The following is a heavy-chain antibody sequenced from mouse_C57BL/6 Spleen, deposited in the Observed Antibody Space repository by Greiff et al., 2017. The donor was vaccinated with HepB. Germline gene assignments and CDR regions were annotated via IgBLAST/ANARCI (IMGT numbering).Heavy chain of an antibody. CDR1: GYTFTGYW. CDR2: ILPGSGST. V-gene: IGHV1-9*01. D-gene: IGHD2-4*01. CDR3: AIIYDERQPGPAY. J-gene: IGHJ3*01. Sequence: QVQLKQSGAELMKPGASVKLSCKATGYTFTGYWIEWVKQRPGHGLEWIGEILPGSGSTNYNEKFKGKATFTADTSSNTAYMQLRSLTTEDYAIYYCAIIYDERQPGPAYWGQGTLVTVSA.